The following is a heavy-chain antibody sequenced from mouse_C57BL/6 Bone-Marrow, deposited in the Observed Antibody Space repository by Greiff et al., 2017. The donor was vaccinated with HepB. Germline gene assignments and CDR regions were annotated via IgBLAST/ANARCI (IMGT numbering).Heavy chain of an antibody. CDR3: TRDSKYYAMDY. CDR2: IRNKANNHAT. CDR1: GFTFSDAW. V-gene: IGHV6-6*01. Sequence: EVMLVESGGGLVQPGGSMKLSCAASGFTFSDAWMDWVRQSPEKGLEWVAEIRNKANNHATYYAESVKGRFTISRDDSKSSVYLQMNSLRAEDTGIYYCTRDSKYYAMDYWGQGTSVTVSS. J-gene: IGHJ4*01. D-gene: IGHD2-5*01.